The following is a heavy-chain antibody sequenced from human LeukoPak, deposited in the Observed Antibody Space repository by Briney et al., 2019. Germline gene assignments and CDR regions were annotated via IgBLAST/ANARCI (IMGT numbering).Heavy chain of an antibody. J-gene: IGHJ4*02. CDR2: IIPIFGTA. CDR3: AREYSSSSEPFDY. CDR1: GGTFSSYA. D-gene: IGHD6-6*01. Sequence: SVKVSCKASGGTFSSYAISWVRQAPGQGLEWMGRIIPIFGTANYAQKFQGRVTITTDESTSTAHMELSSLRSEDTAVYYCAREYSSSSEPFDYWGQGTLVTVSS. V-gene: IGHV1-69*05.